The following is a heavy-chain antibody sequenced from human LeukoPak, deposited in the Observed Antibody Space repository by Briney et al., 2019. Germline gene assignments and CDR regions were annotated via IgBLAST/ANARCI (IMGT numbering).Heavy chain of an antibody. J-gene: IGHJ4*02. CDR1: GFTFSNYG. CDR2: IHFDGTTK. V-gene: IGHV3-30*02. D-gene: IGHD6-13*01. CDR3: ARRWSFDH. Sequence: GGSLRLSCAASGFTFSNYGMHWVRQAPGKGLEWVAFIHFDGTTKFYADSVKGRFTISRDNSQNTVSLQMNSLRVEDTAVYYCARRWSFDHWGQGTLVTVSS.